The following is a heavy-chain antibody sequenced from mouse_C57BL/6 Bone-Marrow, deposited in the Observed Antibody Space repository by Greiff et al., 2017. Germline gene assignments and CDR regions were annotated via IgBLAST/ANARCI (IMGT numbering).Heavy chain of an antibody. CDR3: AKQKNYGSSSYAMDY. J-gene: IGHJ4*01. Sequence: VQGVESGPGLVAPSQSLSITCTVSGFSLTSYGVDWVRQPPGKGLEWLGVIWGGGSTNYNSALMSRLSISKDNSKGQVFLKMNSLQTDDTAMYYWAKQKNYGSSSYAMDYWGQGTSVTVSS. CDR2: IWGGGST. V-gene: IGHV2-9*01. CDR1: GFSLTSYG. D-gene: IGHD1-1*01.